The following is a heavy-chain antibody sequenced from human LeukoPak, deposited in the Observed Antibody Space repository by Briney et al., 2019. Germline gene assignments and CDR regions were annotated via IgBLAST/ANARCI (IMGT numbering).Heavy chain of an antibody. Sequence: SQTLSLTCTVSGGSISSGGYYWSWIRQHPGKGLEWIGYIYYSGSTYYNPSLKSRVTISVDTSKNQFSLKLSSVTAADTAVYYCARXRIVGXRDAFDIWGXXXXXTVSS. CDR1: GGSISSGGYY. CDR3: ARXRIVGXRDAFDI. CDR2: IYYSGST. V-gene: IGHV4-30-4*08. J-gene: IGHJ3*02. D-gene: IGHD1-26*01.